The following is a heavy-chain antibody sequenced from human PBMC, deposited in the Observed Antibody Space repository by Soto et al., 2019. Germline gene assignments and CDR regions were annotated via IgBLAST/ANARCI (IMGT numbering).Heavy chain of an antibody. CDR1: GGSISSSSYY. J-gene: IGHJ6*02. CDR2: INHSGST. D-gene: IGHD6-13*01. CDR3: ARVDIIAADGRLNYGMDV. V-gene: IGHV4-39*07. Sequence: SETLSLTCTVSGGSISSSSYYWGWIRQPPGKGLEWIGEINHSGSTNYNPSLKSRVTISVDTSKNQFSLKLSSVTAADTAVYYCARVDIIAADGRLNYGMDVWGQGTTVTVSS.